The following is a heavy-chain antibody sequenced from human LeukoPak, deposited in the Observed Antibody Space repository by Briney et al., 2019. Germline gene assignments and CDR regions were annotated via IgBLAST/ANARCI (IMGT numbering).Heavy chain of an antibody. CDR2: IYYSGST. Sequence: SETLSLTCTVSGGSVSSGSYYWSWIRQPPGKGLEWIGYIYYSGSTNYNPSLKSRVTISVDTSKNQFSLKLSSVTAADTAVYYCARAKVEMATIFDYWGQGTLVTVSS. D-gene: IGHD5-24*01. J-gene: IGHJ4*02. V-gene: IGHV4-61*01. CDR1: GGSVSSGSYY. CDR3: ARAKVEMATIFDY.